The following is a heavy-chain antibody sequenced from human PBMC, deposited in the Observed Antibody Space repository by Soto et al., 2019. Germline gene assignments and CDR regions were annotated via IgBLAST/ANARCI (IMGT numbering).Heavy chain of an antibody. D-gene: IGHD4-17*01. CDR2: INAGNGNT. V-gene: IGHV1-3*01. Sequence: ASVKVSCKASGYTFTSYAMHWVRQAPGQRPEWMGWINAGNGNTKYSQKFQGRVTTTRDTSASTAYMELSSLRSEDTAVYYCAEVDTVTYYYYGMDFWGQGTTGTVSS. CDR3: AEVDTVTYYYYGMDF. J-gene: IGHJ6*02. CDR1: GYTFTSYA.